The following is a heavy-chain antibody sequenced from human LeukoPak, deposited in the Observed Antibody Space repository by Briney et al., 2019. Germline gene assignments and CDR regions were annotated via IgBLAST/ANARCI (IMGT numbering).Heavy chain of an antibody. Sequence: GESLKIPCKGSGYSFTSYWIGWVRQMPGKGLEWMGIIYPGDSDTRYSPSFQGQVTISADKSISTAYLQWSSLKASDTAMYYCARHLLGSVVVVAIDYWGQGTLVTVSS. CDR2: IYPGDSDT. D-gene: IGHD2-15*01. CDR1: GYSFTSYW. V-gene: IGHV5-51*01. J-gene: IGHJ4*02. CDR3: ARHLLGSVVVVAIDY.